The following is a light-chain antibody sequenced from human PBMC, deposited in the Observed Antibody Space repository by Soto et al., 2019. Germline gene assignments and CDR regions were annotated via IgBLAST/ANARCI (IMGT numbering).Light chain of an antibody. J-gene: IGKJ1*01. Sequence: EIVLTQSPGTLSLSPEERATLSCRASQSVSTNYLAWYQRKPGQAPRLLIYGASSRATDIPNRFSGSGSGTDFTLTITRLKAEAFAVYYCQQYGSSPPTFGQGTKVEIK. CDR2: GAS. V-gene: IGKV3-20*01. CDR1: QSVSTNY. CDR3: QQYGSSPPT.